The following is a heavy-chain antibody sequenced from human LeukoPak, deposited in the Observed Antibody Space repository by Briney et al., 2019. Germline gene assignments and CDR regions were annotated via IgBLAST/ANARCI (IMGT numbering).Heavy chain of an antibody. CDR3: ARDFSDFWSGYYVWDDY. V-gene: IGHV3-21*01. CDR2: ISSSSSYI. CDR1: GFTFSSYS. Sequence: GGSLRLSCAASGFTFSSYSMNWVRQAPGKGLEWVSSISSSSSYIYYADSVRGRFTISRDNAKNSLYLQMNSLRAEDTAVYYCARDFSDFWSGYYVWDDYWGQGTLVTVSS. D-gene: IGHD3-3*01. J-gene: IGHJ4*02.